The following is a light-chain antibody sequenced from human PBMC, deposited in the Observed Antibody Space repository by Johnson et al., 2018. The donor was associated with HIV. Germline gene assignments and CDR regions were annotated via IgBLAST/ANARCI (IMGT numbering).Light chain of an antibody. V-gene: IGLV1-51*01. CDR3: GTWDNSLIARYV. J-gene: IGLJ1*01. CDR2: DNS. CDR1: NSNIGSNY. Sequence: QSVLTQPPSVSAAPGQKVTISCSGSNSNIGSNYVSWYQQLPGTAPKLLIYDNSKRPSKIPDRFSGSKSGTSATLGITGLQTGDEADYYCGTWDNSLIARYVFGTGTKVTVL.